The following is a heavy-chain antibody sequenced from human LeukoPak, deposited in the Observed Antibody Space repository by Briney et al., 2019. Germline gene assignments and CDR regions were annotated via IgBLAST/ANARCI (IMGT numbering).Heavy chain of an antibody. D-gene: IGHD2/OR15-2a*01. V-gene: IGHV3-53*04. Sequence: GGSLRLFCAASGFTVSSNYMSWVRQAPGKSLEWLSVIYNDGRTFYADSVKGRFTISRQNSQNTLYLQMSSLRPEDTAMYYCVRVPLHPTISNFDLWSQATLVTVSS. CDR2: IYNDGRT. J-gene: IGHJ4*02. CDR1: GFTVSSNY. CDR3: VRVPLHPTISNFDL.